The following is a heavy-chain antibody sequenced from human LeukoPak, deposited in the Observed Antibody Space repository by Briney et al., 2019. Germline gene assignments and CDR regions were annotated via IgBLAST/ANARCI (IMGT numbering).Heavy chain of an antibody. Sequence: GGSLRLSCAASGFTFSSYTMNWVRQAPGKGLEWVSSISSSGNYIYYADSLKGRFTIPRDNAKNSLFLQINSLRAEDTAIYYCARRTNYDFDCWGQGTLVAVSS. CDR2: ISSSGNYI. CDR1: GFTFSSYT. J-gene: IGHJ4*02. V-gene: IGHV3-21*01. CDR3: ARRTNYDFDC. D-gene: IGHD2-8*01.